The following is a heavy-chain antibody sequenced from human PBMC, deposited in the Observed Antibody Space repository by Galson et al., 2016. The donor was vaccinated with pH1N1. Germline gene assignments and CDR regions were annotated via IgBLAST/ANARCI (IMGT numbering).Heavy chain of an antibody. D-gene: IGHD3-16*01. V-gene: IGHV2-5*02. J-gene: IGHJ6*04. CDR3: AHREVMITNAFDV. CDR1: GFSISSSGMG. CDR2: IYWDDDK. Sequence: PALVKPTQTLTLTCTFSGFSISSSGMGVGWIRQPPGKALEWLAVIYWDDDKRYSPSLKSRPTITKDTSKNHVVLTMTNMDPMDTATYYCAHREVMITNAFDVWGKGTTVTVSS.